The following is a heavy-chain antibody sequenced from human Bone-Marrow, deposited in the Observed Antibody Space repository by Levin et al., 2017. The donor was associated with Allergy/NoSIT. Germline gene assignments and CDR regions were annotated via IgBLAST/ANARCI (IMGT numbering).Heavy chain of an antibody. CDR2: IYDAGRT. V-gene: IGHV3-53*01. D-gene: IGHD3-10*01. J-gene: IGHJ4*02. CDR3: ARVRFPGYHGSGSYYNEYYFDS. Sequence: LSLTCAASGFTVRGSYLSWVRPAPGKGLEWVSTIYDAGRTYYADSVKGRFTISRDNSKDTLYLQMNSLRADDTAVYYCARVRFPGYHGSGSYYNEYYFDSWGQGTLVTVSS. CDR1: GFTVRGSY.